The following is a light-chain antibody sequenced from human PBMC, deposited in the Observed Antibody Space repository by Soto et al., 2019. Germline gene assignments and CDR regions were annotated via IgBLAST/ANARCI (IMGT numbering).Light chain of an antibody. J-gene: IGKJ2*01. CDR2: GAS. CDR3: QQYNNWPPYT. Sequence: EIVMTQSPATLSVSPGERATLSCRASQSVSSNLAWYQQKPGQAPRLLIYGASTRATGIPARFSGSGSGTEFTPTINSLQSEDFAVYYCQQYNNWPPYTLGQGTKLELK. V-gene: IGKV3-15*01. CDR1: QSVSSN.